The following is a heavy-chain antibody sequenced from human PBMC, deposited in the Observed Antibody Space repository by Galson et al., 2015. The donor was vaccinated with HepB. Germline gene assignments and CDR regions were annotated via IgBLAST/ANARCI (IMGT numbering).Heavy chain of an antibody. Sequence: SLRLSCAASGFTFSDYPIHWVRQAPGKGLEWVAVISYDGRKAYHADSVKGRFTISRDNSKNTVYLQMNSLRPEDTSVYYCASLRLDAAINWGQGTLVTVSS. J-gene: IGHJ4*02. CDR3: ASLRLDAAIN. CDR1: GFTFSDYP. CDR2: ISYDGRKA. V-gene: IGHV3-30*04. D-gene: IGHD5-18*01.